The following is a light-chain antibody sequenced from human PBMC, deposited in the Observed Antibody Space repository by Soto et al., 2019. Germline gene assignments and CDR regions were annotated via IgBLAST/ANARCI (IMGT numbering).Light chain of an antibody. CDR1: QSVSSSY. CDR3: QQYGSSPHWT. Sequence: EIVLTQSPGTLSLSPGERATLSCRASQSVSSSYLAWYQQKPGQAPRLLIYGASSRATGIPDRFSGSGSGTDFTLTISRLEPEDYAVYYCQQYGSSPHWTFGQGTKVEIK. V-gene: IGKV3-20*01. J-gene: IGKJ1*01. CDR2: GAS.